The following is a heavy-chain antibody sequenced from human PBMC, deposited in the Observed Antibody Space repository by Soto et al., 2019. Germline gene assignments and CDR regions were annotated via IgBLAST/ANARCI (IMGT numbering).Heavy chain of an antibody. V-gene: IGHV4-31*03. Sequence: SETLSLTCTVSGGSITSGGYYWSWIRQHSGKGLEWIGYIYYSGSTYYNPSLKSRVTISVDTSKNQFSLKLSSVTAADTAVYYCARELIGYCSSTSCYSPTNWFDPWGQGTLVTVSS. CDR1: GGSITSGGYY. CDR3: ARELIGYCSSTSCYSPTNWFDP. CDR2: IYYSGST. D-gene: IGHD2-2*01. J-gene: IGHJ5*02.